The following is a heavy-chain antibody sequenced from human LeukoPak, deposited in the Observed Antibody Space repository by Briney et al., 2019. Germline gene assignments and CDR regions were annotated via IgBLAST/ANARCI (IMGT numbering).Heavy chain of an antibody. CDR2: IWYDGSDK. V-gene: IGHV3-33*06. Sequence: GTSLRLSCAASGFPFSNYAMHWVRQDPGKGLEWVAVIWYDGSDKYYGESLKGRFTISRDNSKNTLYLQMNSLRAEDTAVYYCAKRYSSSWNFDYWGQGTLVTVSS. D-gene: IGHD6-19*01. CDR3: AKRYSSSWNFDY. J-gene: IGHJ4*02. CDR1: GFPFSNYA.